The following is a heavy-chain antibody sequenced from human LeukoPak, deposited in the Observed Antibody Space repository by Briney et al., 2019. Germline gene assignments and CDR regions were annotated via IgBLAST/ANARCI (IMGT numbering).Heavy chain of an antibody. CDR1: GGTFSSYA. V-gene: IGHV1-69*05. Sequence: ASVKVSCKASGGTFSSYAISWVRQAPGQGLEWMGGIVPIFGPANYAQKFQGRVTITTDESTSTAYMELNSLTSEDTAVYYCARAGKPIVGARQGFDYWGQGTLVTVSS. D-gene: IGHD1-26*01. J-gene: IGHJ4*02. CDR3: ARAGKPIVGARQGFDY. CDR2: IVPIFGPA.